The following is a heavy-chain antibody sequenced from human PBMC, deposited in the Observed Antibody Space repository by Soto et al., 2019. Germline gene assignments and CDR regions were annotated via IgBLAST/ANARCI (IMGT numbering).Heavy chain of an antibody. V-gene: IGHV4-39*07. J-gene: IGHJ3*02. CDR1: GGSISSGGYS. CDR2: IYYSGST. D-gene: IGHD3-10*01. Sequence: SETLSLTCAVSGGSISSGGYSWGWIRQPPGKGLEWIGSIYYSGSTYYNPSLKSRVTISVDKSKNQFSLKLSSVTAADTAVYYCARVWGGAFDIWGQGTMVTVSS. CDR3: ARVWGGAFDI.